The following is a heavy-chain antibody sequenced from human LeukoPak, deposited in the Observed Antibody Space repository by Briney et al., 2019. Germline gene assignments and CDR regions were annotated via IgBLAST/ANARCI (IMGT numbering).Heavy chain of an antibody. D-gene: IGHD6-13*01. CDR2: IYHSGST. V-gene: IGHV4-4*02. CDR1: GGSISNSNW. CDR3: ARQSNSSSWYSVADY. Sequence: PSETLSLTCAVSGGSISNSNWWTWVRQFPGKGLEWIGEIYHSGSTNYNPSLKSRVTISVDTSNKQFSLKLNSVTAADTAVYYCARQSNSSSWYSVADYWGQGTLVTVSS. J-gene: IGHJ4*02.